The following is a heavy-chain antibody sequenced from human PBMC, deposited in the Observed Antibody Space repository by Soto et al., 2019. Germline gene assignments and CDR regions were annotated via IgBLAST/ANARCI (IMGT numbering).Heavy chain of an antibody. CDR3: AHYRSGRAFDI. J-gene: IGHJ3*02. CDR1: GVSINNADYS. V-gene: IGHV4-30-2*05. CDR2: IYQSGST. D-gene: IGHD1-26*01. Sequence: PSETLSLTCAVSGVSINNADYSWSWIRQPPGRGLEWIGYIYQSGSTTYNPSLKSRVTISVDTSKNQFSLKLSSVTAADTAVYYCAHYRSGRAFDIWGQGTMVTVSS.